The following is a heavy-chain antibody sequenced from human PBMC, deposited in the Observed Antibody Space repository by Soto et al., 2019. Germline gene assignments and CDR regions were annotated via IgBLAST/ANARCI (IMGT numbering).Heavy chain of an antibody. V-gene: IGHV3-72*01. CDR2: SRDRPQGYST. CDR1: GFTLSEHY. D-gene: IGHD3-22*01. J-gene: IGHJ4*02. Sequence: EVQLVESGGGLVQPGGSLRLSCAGSGFTLSEHYIDWVRQAPGKGLEWVGRSRDRPQGYSTAYAGSVKGRFTTSRDESKNSAYLQMNSLKTEDTAVYYCVRATYFSDSSGYTRCLDYCGQGPLVTVSS. CDR3: VRATYFSDSSGYTRCLDY.